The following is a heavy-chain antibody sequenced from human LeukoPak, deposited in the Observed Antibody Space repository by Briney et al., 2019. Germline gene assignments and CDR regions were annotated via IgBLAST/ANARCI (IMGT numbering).Heavy chain of an antibody. D-gene: IGHD1-26*01. CDR1: GFTFNTYA. V-gene: IGHV3-23*01. Sequence: GGSLRLSCEASGFTFNTYAMNWVRQAPGKGLEWVSVIGGSGGSPYYADSVKGRFTISRDNAKNSLYLQMNSLRVEDTAVYYCARGKSGSYGTKGYWGQGTLVTVSS. CDR2: IGGSGGSP. CDR3: ARGKSGSYGTKGY. J-gene: IGHJ4*02.